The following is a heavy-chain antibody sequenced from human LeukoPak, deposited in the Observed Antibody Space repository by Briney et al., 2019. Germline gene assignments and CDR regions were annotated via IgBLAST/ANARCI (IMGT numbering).Heavy chain of an antibody. CDR3: ARLGFGELLGPDY. CDR2: ISSGTNSR. J-gene: IGHJ4*02. Sequence: PGGSLRLSCAASGSTFSSYSMNWVRQAPGKGLEWVSYISSGTNSRYYADSVRGRFTISRDNAKHSLYLQMNSLRDEDTAVYYCARLGFGELLGPDYWGQGTLVTVSS. V-gene: IGHV3-48*02. D-gene: IGHD3-10*01. CDR1: GSTFSSYS.